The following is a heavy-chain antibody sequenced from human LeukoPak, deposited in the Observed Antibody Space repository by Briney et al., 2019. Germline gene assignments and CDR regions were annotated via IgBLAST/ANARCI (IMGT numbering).Heavy chain of an antibody. V-gene: IGHV3-21*01. J-gene: IGHJ6*03. CDR3: ARDLRYYYGSGKPHYYMDV. CDR1: GFTFSSYS. D-gene: IGHD3-10*01. Sequence: PGGSLRLSCAASGFTFSSYSMNWVRQAPGKGLEWVSSISSSSSYIYYADSVKGRFTISRDNAKNSLYLQMNSLRAEDTAVYYCARDLRYYYGSGKPHYYMDVWGKGTTVTISS. CDR2: ISSSSSYI.